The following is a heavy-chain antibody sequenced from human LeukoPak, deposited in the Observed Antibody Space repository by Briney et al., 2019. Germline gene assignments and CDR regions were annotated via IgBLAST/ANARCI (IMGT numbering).Heavy chain of an antibody. CDR1: GFTSSNYA. J-gene: IGHJ5*02. V-gene: IGHV3-23*01. CDR2: LSGSGSGGST. D-gene: IGHD3-22*01. CDR3: AKQRDSSAYYPSFGP. Sequence: GGSLRLSCAGSGFTSSNYAMSWVRQAPGRGLGWASLLSGSGSGGSTYYADSVKGRFTASRDSSKNTLYLQMKRLRAEDTATYYCAKQRDSSAYYPSFGPWGQGTLVTVSS.